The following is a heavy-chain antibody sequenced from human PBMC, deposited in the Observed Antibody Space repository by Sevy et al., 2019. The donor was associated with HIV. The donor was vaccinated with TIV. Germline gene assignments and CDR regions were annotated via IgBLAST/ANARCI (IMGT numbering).Heavy chain of an antibody. CDR3: ARESCGGDCSAYYYYGMDV. V-gene: IGHV3-48*03. CDR1: GFTFSSYE. J-gene: IGHJ6*02. Sequence: GESLKISCAASGFTFSSYEMNWVRQAPGKGLEWVSYISSRGSTIYYADSVKGRFTISRDNAKNSLYLQMNSLRAEDTAVYYCARESCGGDCSAYYYYGMDVWGQGTTVTVSS. CDR2: ISSRGSTI. D-gene: IGHD2-21*02.